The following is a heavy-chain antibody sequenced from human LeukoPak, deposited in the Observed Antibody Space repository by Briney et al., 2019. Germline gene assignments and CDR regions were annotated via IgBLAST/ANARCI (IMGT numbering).Heavy chain of an antibody. CDR1: GFTFSSYW. V-gene: IGHV3-30-3*01. CDR2: ISYDGSNK. Sequence: GGSLRLSCAASGFTFSSYWMHWVRQAPGKGLEWVAVISYDGSNKYYADSVKGRFTISRDNSKNTLYLQMNSLRAEDTAVYYCARAPERTLNYFDYWGQGTLVTVSS. CDR3: ARAPERTLNYFDY. D-gene: IGHD1-1*01. J-gene: IGHJ4*02.